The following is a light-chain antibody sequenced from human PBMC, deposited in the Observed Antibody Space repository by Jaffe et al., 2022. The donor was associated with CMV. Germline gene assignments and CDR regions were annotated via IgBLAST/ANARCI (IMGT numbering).Light chain of an antibody. CDR3: QQNYSPSFT. CDR2: AAS. Sequence: DIQMTQSPSSLSAFVGDRVTITCRASQSISSYLNWYQRRPGKAPKLLIYAASSLQSGVPSRFSGSGSGTAFTLTINSLQPEDFATYYCQQNYSPSFTFGGGTKVEMK. V-gene: IGKV1-39*01. J-gene: IGKJ4*01. CDR1: QSISSY.